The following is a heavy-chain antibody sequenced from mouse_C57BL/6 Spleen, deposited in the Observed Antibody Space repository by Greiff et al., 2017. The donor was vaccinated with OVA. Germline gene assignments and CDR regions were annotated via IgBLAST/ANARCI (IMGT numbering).Heavy chain of an antibody. Sequence: QVQLQRSGPELVKPGASVKISCKASGYAFSSSWMNWVKQRPGKGLEWIGRIYPGDGDTNYNGKFKGKATLTADKSSSTAYMQLSSLTSEDSAVYFCARPITTVVDDWYFDVWGTGTTVTVSS. CDR1: GYAFSSSW. CDR3: ARPITTVVDDWYFDV. CDR2: IYPGDGDT. V-gene: IGHV1-82*01. D-gene: IGHD1-1*01. J-gene: IGHJ1*03.